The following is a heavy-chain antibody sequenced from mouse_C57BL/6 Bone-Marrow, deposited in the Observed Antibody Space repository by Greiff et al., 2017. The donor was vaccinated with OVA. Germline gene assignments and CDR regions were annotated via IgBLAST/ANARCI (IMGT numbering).Heavy chain of an antibody. V-gene: IGHV10-1*01. Sequence: VQLKQSGGGLVQPKGSLKLSCAASGFSFNTYAMNWVRQAPGKGLEWVARIRSKSNNYATYYADSVKDRFTISRDDSESMLYLQMNNLKTEDTAMYYCVRHGGLRYFDVWGTGTTVTVSS. J-gene: IGHJ1*03. CDR3: VRHGGLRYFDV. CDR2: IRSKSNNYAT. D-gene: IGHD2-4*01. CDR1: GFSFNTYA.